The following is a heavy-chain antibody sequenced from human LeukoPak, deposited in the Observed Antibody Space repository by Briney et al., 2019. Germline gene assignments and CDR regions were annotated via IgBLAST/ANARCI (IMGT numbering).Heavy chain of an antibody. CDR1: GLTSGIYA. J-gene: IGHJ4*02. V-gene: IGHV3-23*01. CDR3: AKADCSSTSCYAGSYYFDY. Sequence: PGGSLRLSCAASGLTSGIYAMSWVRQAPGKGLEWVSAFSGGGDSFYADSVRGRFSISADRSRNILYLLMNSLRVEDTAVYYCAKADCSSTSCYAGSYYFDYWGQGTLVTVSS. D-gene: IGHD2-2*01. CDR2: FSGGGDS.